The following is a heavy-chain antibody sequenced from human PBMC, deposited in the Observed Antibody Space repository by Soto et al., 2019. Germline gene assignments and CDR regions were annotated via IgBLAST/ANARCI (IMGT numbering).Heavy chain of an antibody. Sequence: PSETLSLTCTVSGGSISSYYWSWIRQPPGKGLEWIGYIYYSGSTKYNPSLKSRVTISVDTSKNRFSLRLSSVTAADTAVYYCASSNFYHNSGRFDNWGQGTLVTVSS. CDR2: IYYSGST. V-gene: IGHV4-59*01. CDR3: ASSNFYHNSGRFDN. D-gene: IGHD3-22*01. CDR1: GGSISSYY. J-gene: IGHJ4*02.